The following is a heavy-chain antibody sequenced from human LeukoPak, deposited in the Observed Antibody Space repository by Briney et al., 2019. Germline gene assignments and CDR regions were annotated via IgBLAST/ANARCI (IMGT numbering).Heavy chain of an antibody. CDR3: ARDGGYSRGWTYGAGDY. CDR1: GFTFSSYV. Sequence: PGRSLRLSCAASGFTFSSYVMHWVRQGPGKGLECVAVISNDGSDKYYADSVKGRFTISRDNSKNTLYLQMNSLRAEDTALYYCARDGGYSRGWTYGAGDYWGQGTLVTVSS. CDR2: ISNDGSDK. V-gene: IGHV3-30*04. D-gene: IGHD6-19*01. J-gene: IGHJ4*02.